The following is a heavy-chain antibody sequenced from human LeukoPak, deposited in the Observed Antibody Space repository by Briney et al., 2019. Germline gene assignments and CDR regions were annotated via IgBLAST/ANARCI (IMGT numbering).Heavy chain of an antibody. CDR3: ARDQRSYGSGRYHDAFDI. V-gene: IGHV4-39*07. CDR2: IYSTGST. CDR1: GGSISSSSYF. J-gene: IGHJ3*02. Sequence: SETLSLTCTVSGGSISSSSYFWGWIRQSPGAGLEWIAIIYSTGSTYYNPSLKSRVTISVDTSKNQFSLKLSSVTAADTAVYYCARDQRSYGSGRYHDAFDIWGQGTMVTVSS. D-gene: IGHD3-10*01.